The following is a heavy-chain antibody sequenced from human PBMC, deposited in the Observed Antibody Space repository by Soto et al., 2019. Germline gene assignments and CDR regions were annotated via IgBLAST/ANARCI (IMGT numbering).Heavy chain of an antibody. V-gene: IGHV3-9*01. D-gene: IGHD3-22*01. Sequence: SLRLSCAASGFTFDDYAMHWVRQAPGKGLEWVSGISWNSGSINYADSVKGRFTISRDNAKNSLYLQMNSLRAEDTALYYCAKGGYRAYDSSGYYHFDYWGQGTLVTVSS. CDR2: ISWNSGSI. J-gene: IGHJ4*02. CDR1: GFTFDDYA. CDR3: AKGGYRAYDSSGYYHFDY.